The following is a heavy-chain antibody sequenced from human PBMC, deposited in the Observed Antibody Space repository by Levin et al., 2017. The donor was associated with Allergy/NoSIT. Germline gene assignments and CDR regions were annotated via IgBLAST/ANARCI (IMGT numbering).Heavy chain of an antibody. D-gene: IGHD3-10*01. CDR1: GYSFSSYW. V-gene: IGHV5-51*01. CDR2: IYPGDSDT. J-gene: IGHJ4*02. Sequence: GESLKISCKGSGYSFSSYWIGWVRQMPGKGLEWMGIIYPGDSDTRYSPSFQGQVSMSADKSISTAYLLWSSLKASDTAIYYCARRAYGSGSYHAIDYWGQGTLVTVSS. CDR3: ARRAYGSGSYHAIDY.